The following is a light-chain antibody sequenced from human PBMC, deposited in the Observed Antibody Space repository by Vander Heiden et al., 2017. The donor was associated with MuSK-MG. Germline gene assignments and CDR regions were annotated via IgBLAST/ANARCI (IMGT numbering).Light chain of an antibody. J-gene: IGKJ4*01. CDR1: QGISRY. CDR3: RQLETSPPT. Sequence: IQLTQSPPFLSASVGDRVTITCRASQGISRYLAWYHQKPGRAPNRLVNAGATERGRGGSRWGGRGWGEEYSVIGTSLQAEDVATDYCRQLETSPPTFGGGTKVEIK. CDR2: AGA. V-gene: IGKV1-9*01.